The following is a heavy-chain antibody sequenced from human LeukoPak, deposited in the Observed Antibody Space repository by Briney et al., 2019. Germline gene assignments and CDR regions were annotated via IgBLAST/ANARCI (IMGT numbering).Heavy chain of an antibody. D-gene: IGHD6-13*01. V-gene: IGHV3-11*01. Sequence: PGGSLRLSCAASGFTFSDYYMSWIRQAPGKGLEWVSSISSSGSTIYYADSVKGRFTISRDNAKNSLYLQMNSLRAEDTAVYYCARDSSSWAHYFDYWGQGTLVTVSS. CDR3: ARDSSSWAHYFDY. J-gene: IGHJ4*02. CDR1: GFTFSDYY. CDR2: ISSSGSTI.